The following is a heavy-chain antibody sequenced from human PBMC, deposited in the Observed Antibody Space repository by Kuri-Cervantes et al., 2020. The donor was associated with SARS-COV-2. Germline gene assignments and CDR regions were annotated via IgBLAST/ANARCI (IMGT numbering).Heavy chain of an antibody. CDR3: ASSSYCSSSSCSYFDN. D-gene: IGHD2-2*01. CDR1: GGSFSGYY. V-gene: IGHV4-34*01. J-gene: IGHJ4*02. Sequence: SETLLTCAVYGGSFSGYYWSWIRQPPGKGLEWIGEINHSGSTNYNPSLKSRVTISVDTSKNQFSLKLSSVTAADTAVYYCASSSYCSSSSCSYFDNWGQGTLVTVSS. CDR2: INHSGST.